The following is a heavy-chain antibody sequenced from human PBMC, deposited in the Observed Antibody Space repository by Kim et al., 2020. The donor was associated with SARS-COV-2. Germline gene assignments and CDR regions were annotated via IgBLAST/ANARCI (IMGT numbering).Heavy chain of an antibody. D-gene: IGHD3-3*01. V-gene: IGHV3-7*01. J-gene: IGHJ4*02. CDR3: ASSPYYDFWSGYSSY. Sequence: DSVKGRFTISRDNAKNSLFLQMSSLRAEDTAVYYCASSPYYDFWSGYSSYGGQGTLVTVSS.